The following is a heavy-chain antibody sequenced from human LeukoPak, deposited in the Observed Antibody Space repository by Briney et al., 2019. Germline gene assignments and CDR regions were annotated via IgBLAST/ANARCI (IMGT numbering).Heavy chain of an antibody. V-gene: IGHV4-34*01. D-gene: IGHD1-26*01. Sequence: PSETLSLTCAGSGGSISGYYWSWIRQPPGKGLEWIGEINHSGSTNYNPSLKSRVTISVDTSKNQFSLKLSSVTAADTAVYYCARHGRWELPDYWGQGTLVTVSS. CDR2: INHSGST. CDR1: GGSISGYY. CDR3: ARHGRWELPDY. J-gene: IGHJ4*02.